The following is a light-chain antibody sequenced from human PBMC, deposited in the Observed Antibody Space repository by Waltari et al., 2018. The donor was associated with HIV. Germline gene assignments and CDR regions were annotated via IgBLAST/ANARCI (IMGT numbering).Light chain of an antibody. Sequence: DIVMTQSPDSLAVALGERATMHCQSSPSVLYSSNNKNYLAWYEQKPGQPPKLLIYWASTRESGVPDRFSGSGSATDFTLTISSLQAEDVAVYYCQQYSITPVTFGQGTKLEIK. V-gene: IGKV4-1*01. J-gene: IGKJ2*01. CDR1: PSVLYSSNNKNY. CDR3: QQYSITPVT. CDR2: WAS.